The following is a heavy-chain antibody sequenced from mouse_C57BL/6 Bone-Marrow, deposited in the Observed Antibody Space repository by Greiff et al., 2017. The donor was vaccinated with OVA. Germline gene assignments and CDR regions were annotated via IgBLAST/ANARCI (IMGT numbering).Heavy chain of an antibody. V-gene: IGHV1-81*01. CDR2: IYPRSGNT. Sequence: VQLQQSGAELARPGASVKLSCKASGYTFTSYGISWVKQRTGQGLEWIGEIYPRSGNTYYNEKFKGKATLTADKSSSTAYMELRSLTSEDSAVYFCARHYITTVVATPYAMDYWGQGTSVTVSS. J-gene: IGHJ4*01. D-gene: IGHD1-1*01. CDR1: GYTFTSYG. CDR3: ARHYITTVVATPYAMDY.